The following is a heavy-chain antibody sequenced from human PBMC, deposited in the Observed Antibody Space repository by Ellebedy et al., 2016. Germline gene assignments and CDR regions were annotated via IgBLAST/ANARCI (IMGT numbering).Heavy chain of an antibody. J-gene: IGHJ4*02. CDR2: IYHSGST. D-gene: IGHD3-10*01. Sequence: SETLSLTXTVSGYSISSGYYCGWFRQPPGKGLEWIGSIYHSGSTYYNPSLKSRVTISVDTSKNQFSLKLSSVTAADAAVYYCASWGLGFGDLGYWGQGTLVTVSS. CDR3: ASWGLGFGDLGY. V-gene: IGHV4-38-2*02. CDR1: GYSISSGYY.